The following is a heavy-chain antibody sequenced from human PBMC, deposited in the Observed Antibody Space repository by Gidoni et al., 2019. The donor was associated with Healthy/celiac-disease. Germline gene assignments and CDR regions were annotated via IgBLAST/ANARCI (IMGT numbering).Heavy chain of an antibody. Sequence: ELQLLESGGGLVQPGGSLRLSCAASGFTFSSYAMSWVRQAPGKGLEWVSAISGSGGRTYYADSVKGRFTISRDNSKNTLYLQKNSLRDEDTAVYYCATTDSSSWYDWGQGTLVTVSS. CDR3: ATTDSSSWYD. D-gene: IGHD6-13*01. CDR2: ISGSGGRT. J-gene: IGHJ4*02. CDR1: GFTFSSYA. V-gene: IGHV3-23*01.